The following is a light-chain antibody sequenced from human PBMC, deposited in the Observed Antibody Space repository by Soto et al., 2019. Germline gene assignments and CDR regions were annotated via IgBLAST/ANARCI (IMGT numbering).Light chain of an antibody. J-gene: IGKJ1*01. CDR2: DAS. Sequence: EIVLTQSPATLSLSPGERATLSCRASQSVSSYLAWYQQKPGQAPRLLIYDASNRATGIPARLSGSGSGTDFTGTISSLEPEDFAVYYCQQRSNSWTFGQGTKVEIK. CDR3: QQRSNSWT. V-gene: IGKV3-11*01. CDR1: QSVSSY.